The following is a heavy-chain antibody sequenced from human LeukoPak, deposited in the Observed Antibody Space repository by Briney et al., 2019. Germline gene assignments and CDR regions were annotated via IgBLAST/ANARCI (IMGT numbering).Heavy chain of an antibody. J-gene: IGHJ4*02. V-gene: IGHV3-30*18. D-gene: IGHD2-2*01. CDR1: GFTFSSYG. CDR3: AKDRDIVVVPAASFFDY. Sequence: QPGRSLRLSCAASGFTFSSYGMHWVRQAPGKGQERVAVISYDGSNKYYADSVKGRFTISRDNSKNTLYLQMNSLRAEDTAVYYCAKDRDIVVVPAASFFDYWGQGTLVTVSS. CDR2: ISYDGSNK.